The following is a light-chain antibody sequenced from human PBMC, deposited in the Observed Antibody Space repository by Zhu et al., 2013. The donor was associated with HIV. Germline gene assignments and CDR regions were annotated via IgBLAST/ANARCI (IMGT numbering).Light chain of an antibody. Sequence: EIVLTQSPATLSLSPGEGATLSCRASESVGNYLAWYQQKPDQPPRLLISAASNRATGFPDRFSGTGSGTDFTLTISRLEPEDFALYYCQHYGGSSWTFGQGTNVEI. CDR1: ESVGNY. CDR3: QHYGGSSWT. J-gene: IGKJ1*01. CDR2: AAS. V-gene: IGKV3-20*01.